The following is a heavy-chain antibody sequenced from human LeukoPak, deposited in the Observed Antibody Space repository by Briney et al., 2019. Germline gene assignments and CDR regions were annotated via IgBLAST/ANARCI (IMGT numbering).Heavy chain of an antibody. CDR3: ARRGYGSGIYYFDY. Sequence: GESLKISCQGSGYSFTSYWIGWVRQMPGRGLEWMGVIYPGDSDARYSPSFQGQVTISADKSFSTAYLQWSSLKASDTAMYYCARRGYGSGIYYFDYWGQGSLVTVSS. D-gene: IGHD3-10*01. V-gene: IGHV5-51*01. CDR2: IYPGDSDA. CDR1: GYSFTSYW. J-gene: IGHJ4*02.